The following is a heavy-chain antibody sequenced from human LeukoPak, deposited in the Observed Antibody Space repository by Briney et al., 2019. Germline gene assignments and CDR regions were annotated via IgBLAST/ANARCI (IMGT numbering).Heavy chain of an antibody. CDR1: GFNYSSYT. Sequence: GGSLRLSCAASGFNYSSYTMNWVRQAPGMGLEWLSYISASRDITYYADSVKGRFTISRDNAKNSLYLQMNSLRAEDTAVYYCARGHDYGGINFGFDYWGQGTLVTVSS. D-gene: IGHD4-23*01. CDR2: ISASRDIT. CDR3: ARGHDYGGINFGFDY. V-gene: IGHV3-48*01. J-gene: IGHJ4*02.